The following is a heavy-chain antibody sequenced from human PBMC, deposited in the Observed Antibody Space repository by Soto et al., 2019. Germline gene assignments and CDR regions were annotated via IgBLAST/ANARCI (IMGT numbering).Heavy chain of an antibody. V-gene: IGHV3-53*01. CDR3: ASAKVRGVTPLYYGMDV. J-gene: IGHJ6*02. D-gene: IGHD3-10*01. CDR1: GFTVSSNY. CDR2: IYSGGST. Sequence: PGGSLRLSCAASGFTVSSNYMSWVRQAPGKGREWVSVIYSGGSTYYADSVKSRFTISRDNSKNTLYLQMNSLRAEDTAVYYCASAKVRGVTPLYYGMDVWGQGTTVTVSS.